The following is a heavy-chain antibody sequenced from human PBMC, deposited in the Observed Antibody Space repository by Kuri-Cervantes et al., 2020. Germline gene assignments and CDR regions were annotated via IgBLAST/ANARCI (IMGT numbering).Heavy chain of an antibody. V-gene: IGHV4-34*01. CDR3: ARGNWGFYPLDY. D-gene: IGHD7-27*01. J-gene: IGHJ4*02. CDR1: GGSFSDYY. Sequence: SETLSLTCAVYGGSFSDYYWSCIRYYNPSLKSRVTISVDKSKNQFSLKLSSVTAADTAVYYCARGNWGFYPLDYWGQGTLVTVSS.